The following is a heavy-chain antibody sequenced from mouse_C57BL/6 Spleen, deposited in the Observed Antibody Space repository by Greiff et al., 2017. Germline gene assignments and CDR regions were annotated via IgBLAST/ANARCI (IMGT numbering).Heavy chain of an antibody. CDR3: ARGGLRRGYYFDY. D-gene: IGHD1-1*01. Sequence: QVQLQQPGAELVMPGASVKLSCKASGYTFTSYWMHWVKQRPGQGLEWIGEIDPSDSYTNYNQKFKGKSTLTVDKYSSTAYMQLSSLTSEDSAVYYCARGGLRRGYYFDYWGQGTTLTVSS. CDR1: GYTFTSYW. CDR2: IDPSDSYT. J-gene: IGHJ2*01. V-gene: IGHV1-69*01.